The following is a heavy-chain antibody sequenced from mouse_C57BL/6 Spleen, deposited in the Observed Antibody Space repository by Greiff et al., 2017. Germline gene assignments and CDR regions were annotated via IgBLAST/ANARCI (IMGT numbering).Heavy chain of an antibody. Sequence: EVQRVESGPELVKPGASVKIPCKASGYTFTDYNMDWVKQSHGKSLEWIGDINPNNGGTIYNQKFKGKATLTVDKSSSTAYMELRSLTSEDTAVYYCARSGDGYSYAMDYWGQGTSVTVSS. CDR2: INPNNGGT. V-gene: IGHV1-18*01. CDR3: ARSGDGYSYAMDY. CDR1: GYTFTDYN. D-gene: IGHD2-3*01. J-gene: IGHJ4*01.